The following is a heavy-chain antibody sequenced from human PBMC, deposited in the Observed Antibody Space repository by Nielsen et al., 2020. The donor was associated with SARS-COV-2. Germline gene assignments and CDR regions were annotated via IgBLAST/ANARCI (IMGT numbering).Heavy chain of an antibody. CDR3: ARVPYSGSYYGYFDY. CDR1: GFTLSTYA. CDR2: LSGDGVGT. J-gene: IGHJ4*02. D-gene: IGHD1-26*01. V-gene: IGHV3-23*01. Sequence: GESLKISCAASGFTLSTYAMSWVRQAPGKGLEWVSTLSGDGVGTYYADSVKGRFTISRDISKNTLDLHMNSLRAEDTAVYYCARVPYSGSYYGYFDYWGQGTLVTVSS.